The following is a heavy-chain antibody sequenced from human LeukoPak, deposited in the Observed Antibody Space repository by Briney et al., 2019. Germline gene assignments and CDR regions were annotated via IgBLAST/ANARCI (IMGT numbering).Heavy chain of an antibody. Sequence: AASVKVSCKASGFTVISSAVQWVRQARGQRLEWMGWIVVGSGNTNYAQKFQERVTITRDMSTSTAYMELSSLRSEDTAVYYCAADRLRGGFGSSWYFGYMDVWGKGTTVTVSS. D-gene: IGHD6-13*01. CDR1: GFTVISSA. V-gene: IGHV1-58*01. CDR2: IVVGSGNT. CDR3: AADRLRGGFGSSWYFGYMDV. J-gene: IGHJ6*03.